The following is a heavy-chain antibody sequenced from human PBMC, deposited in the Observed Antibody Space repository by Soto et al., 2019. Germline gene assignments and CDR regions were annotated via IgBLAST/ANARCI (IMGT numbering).Heavy chain of an antibody. D-gene: IGHD3-10*02. CDR3: TTDGMFGELFSDAFDI. Sequence: PGGSLRLSCAASGFTFSNAWMSWVRQAPGKGLEWVGRIKSKTDGGTTDYAAPVKGRFTISRDDSKNTLYLQMNSLKTEDTAVYYCTTDGMFGELFSDAFDIWGQGTMVTVS. CDR1: GFTFSNAW. V-gene: IGHV3-15*01. CDR2: IKSKTDGGTT. J-gene: IGHJ3*02.